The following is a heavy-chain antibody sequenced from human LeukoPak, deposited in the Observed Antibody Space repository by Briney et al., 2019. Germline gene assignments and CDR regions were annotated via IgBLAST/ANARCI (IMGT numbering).Heavy chain of an antibody. CDR1: GYTFTSYG. J-gene: IGHJ6*03. Sequence: ASVKVSCKASGYTFTSYGISWVRQAPGQGLEWMGWINPNSGGTNYAQKFQGRVTMTRDTSISTAYMELSRLRSDDTAVYYCARGRSSSSRLGYYMDVWGKGTTVTVSS. V-gene: IGHV1-2*02. D-gene: IGHD6-6*01. CDR2: INPNSGGT. CDR3: ARGRSSSSRLGYYMDV.